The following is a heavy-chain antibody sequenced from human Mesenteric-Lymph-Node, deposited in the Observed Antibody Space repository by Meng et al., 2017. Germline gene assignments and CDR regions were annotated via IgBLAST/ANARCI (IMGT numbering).Heavy chain of an antibody. J-gene: IGHJ4*02. CDR1: GGSFSGYY. Sequence: QVQLQQWGVGLLTPSETRSLTCAVYGGSFSGYYWSWIRQPPGKGLEWIGEINHSGSTNYNPSLKSRVTISVDTSKNQFSLKLSSVTAADTAVYYCATGTHDYWGQGTLVTVSS. CDR2: INHSGST. D-gene: IGHD1-1*01. V-gene: IGHV4-34*01. CDR3: ATGTHDY.